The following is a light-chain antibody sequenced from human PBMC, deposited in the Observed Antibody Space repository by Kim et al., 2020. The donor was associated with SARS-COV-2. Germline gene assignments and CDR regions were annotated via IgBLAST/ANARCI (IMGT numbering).Light chain of an antibody. V-gene: IGLV3-21*04. Sequence: SYELTQPPSESVAPGETARIACEGDDLRRKIVHWYRQRPGQAPLLVTEYESHRPAGIPERFSGSNSGNTATLTIPVVEAGDEGDFYCQVWDGHSDQEVFGGGTQLTVL. CDR1: DLRRKI. CDR3: QVWDGHSDQEV. J-gene: IGLJ2*01. CDR2: YES.